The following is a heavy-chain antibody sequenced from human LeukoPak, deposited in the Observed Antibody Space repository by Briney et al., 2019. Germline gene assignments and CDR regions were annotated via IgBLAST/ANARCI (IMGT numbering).Heavy chain of an antibody. J-gene: IGHJ4*02. CDR3: ARAGTGYYSFLFDY. CDR1: GGSISSYY. V-gene: IGHV4-59*01. Sequence: PSETLSLTCTVSGGSISSYYWSWIRQPPGKGLEWIGYIYYSGSTNYNPSHKSRVTISVDTSKNQFSLKLSSVTAADTALYYCARAGTGYYSFLFDYWGQGTLVTVSS. CDR2: IYYSGST. D-gene: IGHD3/OR15-3a*01.